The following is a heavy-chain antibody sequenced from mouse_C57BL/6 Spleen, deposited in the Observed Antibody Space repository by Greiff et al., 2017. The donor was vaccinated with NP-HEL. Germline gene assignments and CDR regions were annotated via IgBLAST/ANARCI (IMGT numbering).Heavy chain of an antibody. CDR2: IRNKANGYTT. D-gene: IGHD1-1*01. V-gene: IGHV7-3*01. Sequence: EVHLVESGGGLVQPGGSLSLSCAASGFTFTDYYMSWVRQPPGKALEWLGFIRNKANGYTTEYSAYVKGRFTISRDNSQSILYLQMNALRAEDSATYYCASLPVAWYFDVWGTGTTVTVSS. J-gene: IGHJ1*03. CDR1: GFTFTDYY. CDR3: ASLPVAWYFDV.